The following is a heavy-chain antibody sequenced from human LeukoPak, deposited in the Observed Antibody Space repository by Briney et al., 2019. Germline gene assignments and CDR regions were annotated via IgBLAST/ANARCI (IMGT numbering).Heavy chain of an antibody. Sequence: GGSLRLSCAASGFTVSSNYMSWVRQAPGKGLEWVSVIYSGGSTYYADSVKGRFTISRDNSKNTLYLQMNSLRAEDTAVYYCAKGINYYDSRGYDDWGQGTLVTVSS. D-gene: IGHD3-22*01. CDR3: AKGINYYDSRGYDD. CDR1: GFTVSSNY. V-gene: IGHV3-53*01. CDR2: IYSGGST. J-gene: IGHJ4*01.